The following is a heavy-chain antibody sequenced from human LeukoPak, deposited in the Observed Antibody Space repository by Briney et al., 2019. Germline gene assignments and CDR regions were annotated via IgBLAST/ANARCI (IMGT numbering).Heavy chain of an antibody. J-gene: IGHJ3*02. CDR2: IYYSGST. CDR3: ARQIRGYDSSGYYYADAFDI. CDR1: GGSISSGGYY. D-gene: IGHD3-22*01. Sequence: PSETLSLTCTVSGGSISSGGYYWSWIRQHPGKGLEWIGYIYYSGSTYYNPSLKSRVTISVDTSKNQFSLKLSSVTAADMAVYYCARQIRGYDSSGYYYADAFDIWGQGTMVTVSS. V-gene: IGHV4-31*03.